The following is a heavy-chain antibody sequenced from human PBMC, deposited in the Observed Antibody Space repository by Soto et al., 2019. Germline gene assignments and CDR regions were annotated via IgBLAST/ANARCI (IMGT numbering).Heavy chain of an antibody. CDR3: AFPATADFDY. D-gene: IGHD6-13*01. Sequence: PPSALSPTCDHPGGSISSANCWTGVRQSPGRGLERIGEIYHSGTTNYSPSLKSRVNIAVDMSTNHFSLTLISVTAADTAVYYCAFPATADFDYWGKAILVTVSS. CDR2: IYHSGTT. V-gene: IGHV4-4*03. CDR1: GGSISSANC. J-gene: IGHJ4*02.